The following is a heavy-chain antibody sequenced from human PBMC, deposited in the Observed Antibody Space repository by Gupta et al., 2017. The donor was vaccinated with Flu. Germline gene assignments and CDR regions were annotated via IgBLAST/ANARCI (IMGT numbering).Heavy chain of an antibody. V-gene: IGHV3-48*03. J-gene: IGHJ4*02. CDR1: GFDFNSYA. Sequence: EVLLVESGGGLVHPGGSLRLSCTASGFDFNSYAMSWCRQAPGRGLEWGAFISCSAVTYYTDPVRGRFTISRDNANNLLYLQMSSLRGEDTSVYYGARGHWDNWGQGTLVTVSS. CDR3: ARGHWDN. CDR2: ISCSAVT.